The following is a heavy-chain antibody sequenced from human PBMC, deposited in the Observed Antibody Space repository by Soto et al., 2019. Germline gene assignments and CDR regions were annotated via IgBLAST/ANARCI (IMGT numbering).Heavy chain of an antibody. Sequence: QVQLVESGGGVVQPGRSLRLSCAASGFTFSSYAMHWVRQAPGKGLEWVAVISYDGSNKYYADSVKGRFTISRDNSKNTLYLQMNSLRAEDTAVYYGARSPQAVVTVLDYWGQGTLVTVSS. CDR1: GFTFSSYA. D-gene: IGHD2-15*01. CDR3: ARSPQAVVTVLDY. CDR2: ISYDGSNK. J-gene: IGHJ4*02. V-gene: IGHV3-30-3*01.